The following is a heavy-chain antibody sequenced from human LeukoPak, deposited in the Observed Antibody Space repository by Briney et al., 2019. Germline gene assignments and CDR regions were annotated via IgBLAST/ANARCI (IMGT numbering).Heavy chain of an antibody. J-gene: IGHJ5*02. CDR1: GFSFNEFT. Sequence: AGGSLRLSCAASGFSFNEFTMHWLRQAPGKGLEWVALIGWDGDTTFYAESVKGRFTVSRDNSKNSLFLQMNSLKTEDTAFYYCAKDGHYCTATTCFNSWFDPWGQGTLVTVSS. CDR3: AKDGHYCTATTCFNSWFDP. CDR2: IGWDGDTT. D-gene: IGHD2-8*02. V-gene: IGHV3-43*01.